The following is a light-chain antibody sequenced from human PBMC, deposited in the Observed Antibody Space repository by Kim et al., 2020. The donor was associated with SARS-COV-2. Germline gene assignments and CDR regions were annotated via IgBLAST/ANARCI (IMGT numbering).Light chain of an antibody. CDR2: DNT. V-gene: IGLV1-40*01. CDR3: QSYDSSLSGYV. Sequence: VTLTCSGSNNNTGAGFKVHWDQKLPGPAPKLLIFDNTNRPSGVPDRFSGSTYGTYASLAITGLQAEEEADYYCQSYDSSLSGYVFGTGTKVTVL. J-gene: IGLJ1*01. CDR1: NNNTGAGFK.